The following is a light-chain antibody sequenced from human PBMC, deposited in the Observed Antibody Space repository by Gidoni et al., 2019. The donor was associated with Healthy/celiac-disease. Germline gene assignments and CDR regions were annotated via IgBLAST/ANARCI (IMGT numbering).Light chain of an antibody. CDR3: QQYGSSRST. CDR1: RSVSSSY. V-gene: IGKV3-20*01. CDR2: GAS. Sequence: EIVLTPSPGTLSLSPGERATLSCSASRSVSSSYLAWYQQKPGQAPRLLIYGASSRATGIPDRFSGSGSGTDFTLTISRLEPEDFAVYYCQQYGSSRSTFGQGTKLEIK. J-gene: IGKJ2*02.